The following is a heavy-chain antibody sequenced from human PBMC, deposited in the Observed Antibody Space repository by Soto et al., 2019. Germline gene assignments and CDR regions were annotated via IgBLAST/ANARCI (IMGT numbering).Heavy chain of an antibody. D-gene: IGHD2-2*01. J-gene: IGHJ4*02. CDR3: ARQEFIIVVAPATHAFDY. Sequence: SETLCLTCTVAGGSISSSSYYWGWIRQPPGKGLEWIGSIYYSGSTYYNPSLKSRVTISVDTSKNQFSLKLSSVTAADTAVYYCARQEFIIVVAPATHAFDYWAQGTLVTVSS. CDR2: IYYSGST. CDR1: GGSISSSSYY. V-gene: IGHV4-39*01.